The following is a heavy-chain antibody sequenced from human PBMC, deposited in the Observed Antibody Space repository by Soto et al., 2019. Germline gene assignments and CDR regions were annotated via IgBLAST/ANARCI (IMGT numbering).Heavy chain of an antibody. D-gene: IGHD6-13*01. Sequence: EVQLLESGGGLVQPGGSLRLSCAASGFTFRSYAMNWVRQAPGKGLEWVSLISSGGGSTDYADSVRGRFTISRDSSKHTLYLQMNSLTAEDTAVYYCAKLGQQVAYYFDYWGQGTLVTVSS. CDR1: GFTFRSYA. CDR2: ISSGGGST. V-gene: IGHV3-23*01. J-gene: IGHJ4*02. CDR3: AKLGQQVAYYFDY.